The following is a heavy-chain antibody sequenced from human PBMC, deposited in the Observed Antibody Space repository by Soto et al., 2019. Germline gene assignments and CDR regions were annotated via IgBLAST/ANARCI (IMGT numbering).Heavy chain of an antibody. CDR2: IIPILGIA. J-gene: IGHJ6*03. D-gene: IGHD3-10*01. CDR1: EGTFSSYT. Sequence: QVQLVQSGAEVKKPGSSVKVSCKASEGTFSSYTISWVRQAPGQGLEWMGRIIPILGIANYAQKFQGRVTITADKSTSTAYMELSSLRSEDTAVYYCASVGGGFGDLTDAYYYYYYMYVWGKGTTVTVSS. CDR3: ASVGGGFGDLTDAYYYYYYMYV. V-gene: IGHV1-69*02.